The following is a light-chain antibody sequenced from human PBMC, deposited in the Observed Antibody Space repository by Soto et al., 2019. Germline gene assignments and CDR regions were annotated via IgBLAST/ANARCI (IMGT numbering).Light chain of an antibody. Sequence: QSVLTQPASVSGSPGQSITISCTGTSSDVGGYKYVSWYQQHPGKVPKLMIYDVSNRPSGVSDRFSGSKSGNTASLTISGLQAEDEADYYCSSFTGRGTWVFSVGTKVTVL. V-gene: IGLV2-14*01. CDR2: DVS. CDR3: SSFTGRGTWV. J-gene: IGLJ3*02. CDR1: SSDVGGYKY.